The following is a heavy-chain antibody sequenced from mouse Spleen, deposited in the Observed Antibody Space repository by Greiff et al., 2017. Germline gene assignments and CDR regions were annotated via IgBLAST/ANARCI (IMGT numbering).Heavy chain of an antibody. J-gene: IGHJ3*01. V-gene: IGHV1-26*01. CDR3: ASYYGTGFAY. CDR2: INPNNGGT. D-gene: IGHD1-1*01. CDR1: GYTFTDYY. Sequence: EVQLQQSGPELVKPGASVKISCKASGYTFTDYYMNWVKQSHGKSLEWIGDINPNNGGTSYNQKFKGKATLTVDKSSSTAYMELRSLTSEDSAVYYCASYYGTGFAYWGQGTLVTVSA.